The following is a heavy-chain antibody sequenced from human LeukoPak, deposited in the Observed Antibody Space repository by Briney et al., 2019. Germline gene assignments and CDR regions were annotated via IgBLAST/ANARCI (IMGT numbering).Heavy chain of an antibody. CDR1: GFTFSSYA. D-gene: IGHD3-3*01. V-gene: IGHV3-23*01. CDR3: AKGPQLGVRFADY. J-gene: IGHJ4*02. Sequence: HSGGSLRLSCAASGFTFSSYAMNWVRQIPGKGLEWVSSISDSGASTYYADSVKGRFTISRDNSKNTLYLQMNSLRVEDTAVYYCAKGPQLGVRFADYWGQGTLVTVSS. CDR2: ISDSGAST.